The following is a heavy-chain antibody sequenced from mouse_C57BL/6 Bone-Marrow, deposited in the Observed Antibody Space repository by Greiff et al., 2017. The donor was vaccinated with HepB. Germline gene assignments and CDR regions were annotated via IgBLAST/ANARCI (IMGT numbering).Heavy chain of an antibody. CDR1: GFNIKDDY. V-gene: IGHV14-4*01. CDR3: ISLYGYGAY. CDR2: IDPENGDT. Sequence: EVKLQESGAELVRPGASVKLSCTASGFNIKDDYMHWVKQRPEQGLEWIGWIDPENGDTEYASKFQGKATITADTSSNTAYLQLSSLTSEDTAVYYCISLYGYGAYWGQGTLVTVSA. D-gene: IGHD2-2*01. J-gene: IGHJ3*01.